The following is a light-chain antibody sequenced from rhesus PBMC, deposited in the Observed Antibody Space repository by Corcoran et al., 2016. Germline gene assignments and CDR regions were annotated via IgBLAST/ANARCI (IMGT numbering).Light chain of an antibody. CDR2: GAS. Sequence: ETVVTQSPATLSLSPGERATLSCRASQNGGSYVAWYQQKPGQAPRLLIYGASSRATGLPDRFSGSGSGTDFTLTISSLAPEDVGVYFCQQSSNLWTFGQGPKVDIK. J-gene: IGKJ1*01. CDR3: QQSSNLWT. CDR1: QNGGSY. V-gene: IGKV3-24*04.